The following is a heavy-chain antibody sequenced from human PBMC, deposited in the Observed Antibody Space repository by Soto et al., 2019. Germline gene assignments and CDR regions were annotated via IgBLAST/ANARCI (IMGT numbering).Heavy chain of an antibody. CDR2: IYHSGST. CDR3: ARGLPHAIITMVRGPLQRWFDP. D-gene: IGHD3-10*01. V-gene: IGHV4-30-2*01. CDR1: GGSISSGGYS. J-gene: IGHJ5*02. Sequence: PSETMSLTCAVSGGSISSGGYSWSWIRQPPGKGLEWIGYIYHSGSTYYNPSLKSRVTISVDTSKNQFSLKLSSVTAADTAVYYCARGLPHAIITMVRGPLQRWFDPWGQGTLVTVSS.